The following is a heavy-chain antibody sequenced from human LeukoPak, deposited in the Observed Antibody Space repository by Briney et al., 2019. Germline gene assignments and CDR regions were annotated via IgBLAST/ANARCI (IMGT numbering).Heavy chain of an antibody. Sequence: GGSLRLSCAASGFTFSSYAMHWVRQAPGKGLEWVAVISYDGGNKYYADSVKGRFTISRDNSKNTLYLQMNSLRAEDTAVYYCARDPYSGYSFDYWGQGTLVTVSS. J-gene: IGHJ4*02. D-gene: IGHD5-12*01. CDR1: GFTFSSYA. CDR3: ARDPYSGYSFDY. CDR2: ISYDGGNK. V-gene: IGHV3-30-3*01.